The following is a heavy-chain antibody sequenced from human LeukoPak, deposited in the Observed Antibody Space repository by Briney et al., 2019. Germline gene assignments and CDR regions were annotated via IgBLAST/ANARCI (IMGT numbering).Heavy chain of an antibody. V-gene: IGHV1-18*01. CDR3: ARTPFIVVVVPAALAYYYGMDV. CDR1: GYTYTSYG. CDR2: ISAYNGNT. J-gene: IGHJ6*02. Sequence: ASVKVSCKASGYTYTSYGISWVRQGPGQGLEWMGWISAYNGNTNYAQKLQGRVTMTTDTSTSTAYMELRSLRSDDTAVYYCARTPFIVVVVPAALAYYYGMDVWGQGTTVTVSS. D-gene: IGHD2-2*01.